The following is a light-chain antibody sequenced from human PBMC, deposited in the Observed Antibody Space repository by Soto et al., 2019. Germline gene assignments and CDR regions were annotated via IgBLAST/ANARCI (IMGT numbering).Light chain of an antibody. Sequence: EIVLTQSPGTLSLSPGKRATLSCRASQTISSAYLAWYQQRPGQAPRLLIYGASTRDTDIPDRFSGRGSGTDFALTISRLEPEDFAVYYCQHYGSSLPITFGPGTKVDIK. CDR1: QTISSAY. CDR2: GAS. V-gene: IGKV3-20*01. CDR3: QHYGSSLPIT. J-gene: IGKJ3*01.